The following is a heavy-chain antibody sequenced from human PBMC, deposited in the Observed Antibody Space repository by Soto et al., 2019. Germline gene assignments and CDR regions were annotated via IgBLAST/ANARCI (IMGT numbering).Heavy chain of an antibody. CDR2: IIPIFGIA. CDR1: GGTFSRYS. J-gene: IGHJ6*02. CDR3: AREDRDRETGLVPAAIDGMDV. V-gene: IGHV1-69*08. Sequence: QVQLVQSGAEVKKPGSSVKVSCKASGGTFSRYSITWVRQAPGHGLEWIGRIIPIFGIASCAPKFQGRVRITADESTSTAYMELSSLRSDDTAVYYCAREDRDRETGLVPAAIDGMDVWGQGTTVTVSS. D-gene: IGHD2-2*01.